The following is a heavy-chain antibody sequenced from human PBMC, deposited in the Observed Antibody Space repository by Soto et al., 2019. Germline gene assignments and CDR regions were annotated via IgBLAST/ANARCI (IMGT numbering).Heavy chain of an antibody. CDR1: GASFSGYY. D-gene: IGHD6-13*01. CDR2: INHSGST. V-gene: IGHV4-34*01. Sequence: PSETLSLTCAVYGASFSGYYWSWIRQPPGKGLEWIGEINHSGSTNYNPSIKSRDTKSEDTSKIQFSLKLSSVTAADTAVYYCARTWIGYSSSWYVDYYYGMDVWGQGTTVT. CDR3: ARTWIGYSSSWYVDYYYGMDV. J-gene: IGHJ6*02.